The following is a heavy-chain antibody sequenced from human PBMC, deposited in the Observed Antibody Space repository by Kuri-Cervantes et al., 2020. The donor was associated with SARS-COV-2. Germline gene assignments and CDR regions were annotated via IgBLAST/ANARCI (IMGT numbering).Heavy chain of an antibody. Sequence: ASVKVSCKATVYTFTSYDINWVRQATGQGLEWMGWMKPNSGNTGYAQKFQGRVAMTRNTSISTAYMELSSLRSEETAVYYCARGIPRYRGSYRPRYFDYWGQGTLVTVSS. D-gene: IGHD1-26*01. V-gene: IGHV1-8*02. CDR2: MKPNSGNT. CDR1: VYTFTSYD. CDR3: ARGIPRYRGSYRPRYFDY. J-gene: IGHJ4*02.